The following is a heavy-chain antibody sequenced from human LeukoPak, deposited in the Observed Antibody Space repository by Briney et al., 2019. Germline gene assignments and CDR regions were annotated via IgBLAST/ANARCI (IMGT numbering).Heavy chain of an antibody. Sequence: PGGSLRLSRAASGFTFSSYDMHWVRQATGKGLEWVSAIGTAGDTYYPGSVKGRFTISRENAKNSLYLQMNSLRAGDTAVYYCARAVSGWYDVGYYFDYWGQGTLVTVSS. CDR1: GFTFSSYD. CDR3: ARAVSGWYDVGYYFDY. V-gene: IGHV3-13*01. J-gene: IGHJ4*02. D-gene: IGHD6-19*01. CDR2: IGTAGDT.